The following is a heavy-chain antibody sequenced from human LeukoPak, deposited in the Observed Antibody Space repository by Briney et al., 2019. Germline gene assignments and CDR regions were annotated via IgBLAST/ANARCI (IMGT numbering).Heavy chain of an antibody. V-gene: IGHV4-61*01. Sequence: SETLSLTCTVSGGSVSSGSYYWSWIRQPPGKGLEWIGYIYYSGSTNYNPSLKSRVTTSVDTSKNQFSLKLSSVTAADTAVYHCAREAMYSYGNNFDYWGQGTLVTVSS. J-gene: IGHJ4*02. D-gene: IGHD5-18*01. CDR2: IYYSGST. CDR1: GGSVSSGSYY. CDR3: AREAMYSYGNNFDY.